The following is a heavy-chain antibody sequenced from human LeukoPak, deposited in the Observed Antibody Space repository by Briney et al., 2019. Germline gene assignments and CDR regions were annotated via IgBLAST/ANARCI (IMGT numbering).Heavy chain of an antibody. CDR2: IYYSGST. CDR3: ARDPRKSSGYQTFDS. Sequence: KPSETLSLTCTVSGGSISSYYWSWFRQPPGKGLEWIGYIYYSGSTNYNPSLENRVTISVDTSKKQFSLKLSSVTAADTAVYFCARDPRKSSGYQTFDSWGHGILVVVSS. V-gene: IGHV4-59*12. J-gene: IGHJ4*01. CDR1: GGSISSYY. D-gene: IGHD3-22*01.